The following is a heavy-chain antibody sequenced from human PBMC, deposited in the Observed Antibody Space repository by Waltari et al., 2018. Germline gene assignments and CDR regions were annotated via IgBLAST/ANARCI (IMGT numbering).Heavy chain of an antibody. D-gene: IGHD2-2*01. Sequence: QVQLVESGGGVVQPGRSLRLSCAASGFTFSSYAMHWVRQAPGKGLEWVAVISYDGSNKYYADSVKGRFTISRDNSKNTLYLQMNSLRAEDTAVYYCAKVYCSSTSCYFYYFDYWGQGTLVTVSS. J-gene: IGHJ4*02. CDR1: GFTFSSYA. V-gene: IGHV3-30-3*01. CDR3: AKVYCSSTSCYFYYFDY. CDR2: ISYDGSNK.